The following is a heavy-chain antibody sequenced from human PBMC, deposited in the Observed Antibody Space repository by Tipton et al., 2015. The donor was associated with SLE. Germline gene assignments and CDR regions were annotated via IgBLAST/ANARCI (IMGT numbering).Heavy chain of an antibody. D-gene: IGHD3-16*01. V-gene: IGHV4-34*01. CDR1: GGSFSGYY. CDR2: INHSGST. Sequence: TLSLTCAVYGGSFSGYYWSWIRQPPGKGLEWIGEINHSGSTNYNPSLKSRVTIPVETSKNQFSLKLSSVTAADTAVYYCARCGGARDYWGQGTLVTVSS. CDR3: ARCGGARDY. J-gene: IGHJ4*02.